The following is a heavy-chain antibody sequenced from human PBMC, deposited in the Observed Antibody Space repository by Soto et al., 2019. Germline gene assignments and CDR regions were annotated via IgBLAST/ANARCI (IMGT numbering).Heavy chain of an antibody. V-gene: IGHV3-23*01. Sequence: EVQLLESGGGLLQPGGSRRLSCAASGFTFSSYAMRWVGQAQGKGREWVSAISVSGGSTYYADSVKGRFTISRDNSKNTLYLQMNSLRAEDTAVYYCARRGSGSYYDYWGQGTLVTVSS. D-gene: IGHD1-26*01. CDR2: ISVSGGST. CDR1: GFTFSSYA. CDR3: ARRGSGSYYDY. J-gene: IGHJ4*02.